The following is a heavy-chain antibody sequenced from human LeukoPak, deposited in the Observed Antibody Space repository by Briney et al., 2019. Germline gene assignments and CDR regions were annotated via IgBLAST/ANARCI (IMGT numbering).Heavy chain of an antibody. D-gene: IGHD6-19*01. Sequence: PSETLSLTCAVYDGSFRDYYWSWLRQPPGKGLEWIGKITHSGSTYYNPSLRSRVTISVDTSMNQFSLNLNSVTAADAAVFYCARKRIAVAGPRKNAAFDIWGQGTKVTVSS. CDR1: DGSFRDYY. J-gene: IGHJ3*02. CDR3: ARKRIAVAGPRKNAAFDI. V-gene: IGHV4-34*01. CDR2: ITHSGST.